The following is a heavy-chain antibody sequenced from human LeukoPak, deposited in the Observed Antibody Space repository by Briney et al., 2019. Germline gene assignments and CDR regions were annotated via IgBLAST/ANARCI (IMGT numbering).Heavy chain of an antibody. D-gene: IGHD6-13*01. CDR2: IWYDGSNK. Sequence: GSLRLSCAASGFTFSSYGMHWARQAPGKGLEWVAVIWYDGSNKYYADSVKGRFTISRDNSKNTLYLQMNSLRAEDTAVYYCARDMISSSWYVWGNYYYGMDVWGQGTTVTVSS. J-gene: IGHJ6*02. V-gene: IGHV3-30*19. CDR1: GFTFSSYG. CDR3: ARDMISSSWYVWGNYYYGMDV.